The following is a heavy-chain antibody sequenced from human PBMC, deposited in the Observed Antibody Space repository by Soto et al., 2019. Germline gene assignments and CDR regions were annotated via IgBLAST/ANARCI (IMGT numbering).Heavy chain of an antibody. CDR1: GYTFTSYG. Sequence: ASVKVSCKASGYTFTSYGISWVRQAPGQGLEGMGWISAYNGNTNYAQKLQGRVTMTTDTSTSTASMELRSLRSDDTAVYYCAREAKSEIVGVPGVDYWGQGTLVTVSS. D-gene: IGHD2-15*01. J-gene: IGHJ4*02. V-gene: IGHV1-18*01. CDR2: ISAYNGNT. CDR3: AREAKSEIVGVPGVDY.